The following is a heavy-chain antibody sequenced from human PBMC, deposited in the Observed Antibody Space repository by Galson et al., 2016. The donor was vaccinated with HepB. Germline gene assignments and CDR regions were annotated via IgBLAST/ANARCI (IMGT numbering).Heavy chain of an antibody. CDR2: IIPLFTTT. V-gene: IGHV1-69*06. Sequence: SVKVSCKASGGTFNSYAISWVRQAPGQGLEWMGGIIPLFTTTNYAQKFQGRVTITADRSRSTAYMELGSLTSEDTAMYYCAKDPSGPALQYYDSSGYDSWGQGTLVTVSS. CDR1: GGTFNSYA. J-gene: IGHJ4*02. D-gene: IGHD3-22*01. CDR3: AKDPSGPALQYYDSSGYDS.